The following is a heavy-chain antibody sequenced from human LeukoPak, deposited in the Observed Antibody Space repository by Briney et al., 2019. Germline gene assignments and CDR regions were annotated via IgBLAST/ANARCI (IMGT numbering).Heavy chain of an antibody. D-gene: IGHD1-26*01. V-gene: IGHV3-23*01. J-gene: IGHJ3*02. CDR3: AKDAAIVGARGLYAFDI. CDR2: ISGSGGTT. Sequence: GGSLRLSWAASGFTFGTYAMSWVRQAPGKGLEWVSAISGSGGTTYYADSVKGRFTISRDNSKNTLYVQMNSLRAEDTAVYYCAKDAAIVGARGLYAFDIWGQGTKVTVSS. CDR1: GFTFGTYA.